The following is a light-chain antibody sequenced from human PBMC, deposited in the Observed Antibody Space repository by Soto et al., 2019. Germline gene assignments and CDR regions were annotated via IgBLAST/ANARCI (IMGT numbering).Light chain of an antibody. V-gene: IGKV1-39*01. Sequence: DIQMTQSPSSLSASVGDRVTITCRASQNIGVYLNWYQKKPGKAPKLLIHAASSLHSGVPSTFSGSGSGTDFALTISSLQPEDFATYYCQQSSTAPFTFGPGTKVDIK. CDR2: AAS. CDR1: QNIGVY. J-gene: IGKJ3*01. CDR3: QQSSTAPFT.